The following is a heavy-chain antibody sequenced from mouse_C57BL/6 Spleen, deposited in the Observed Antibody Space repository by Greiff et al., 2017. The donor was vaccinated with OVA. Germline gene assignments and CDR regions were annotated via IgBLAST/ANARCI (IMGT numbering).Heavy chain of an antibody. CDR1: GYTFTSYW. D-gene: IGHD3-1*01. J-gene: IGHJ2*01. CDR3: ARSGHFDY. Sequence: QVQLQQPGAELVKPGASVKLSCKASGYTFTSYWMQWVKQRPGQGLEWIGEIDPSDSYTNYNQKFKGKATLTVDTSSSTAYMQLSSLTSEDSAVYYCARSGHFDYWGQGTTLTVSS. V-gene: IGHV1-50*01. CDR2: IDPSDSYT.